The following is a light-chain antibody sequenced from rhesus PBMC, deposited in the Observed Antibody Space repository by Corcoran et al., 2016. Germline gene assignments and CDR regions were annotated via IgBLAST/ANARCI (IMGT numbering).Light chain of an antibody. Sequence: QAVVTQEPSLTVSPGGTVTLTCCSRTGAVTSGNYPHWFQRKPGQAPRVLIWNTNNKHPWTPARFSGSLAGGNSALTLSGAQPDDEAEYYCLLYYSSGQHVFGGGTKLTVL. J-gene: IGLJ6*01. CDR1: TGAVTSGNY. CDR2: NTN. CDR3: LLYYSSGQHV. V-gene: IGLV7-76*01.